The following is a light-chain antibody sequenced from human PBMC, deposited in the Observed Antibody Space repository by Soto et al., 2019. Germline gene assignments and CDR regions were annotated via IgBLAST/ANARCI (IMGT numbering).Light chain of an antibody. CDR1: QSVSSN. V-gene: IGKV3-15*01. CDR2: GAS. Sequence: EIVMTQSPATLSVSPGERATLSCRASQSVSSNLSWYQQKPRHAPRLFIYGASNRPTGIPARFSGSGSGTELTLSISSLQSEDFAVYYCQQYNNWPPLTFGGGTKVEIK. J-gene: IGKJ4*01. CDR3: QQYNNWPPLT.